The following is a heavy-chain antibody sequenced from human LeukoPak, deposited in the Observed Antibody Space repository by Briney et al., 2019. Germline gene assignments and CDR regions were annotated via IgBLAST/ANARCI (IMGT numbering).Heavy chain of an antibody. CDR3: ARDVVVVAATQRGYFDY. Sequence: ASVKVSCKASGYTFTSLAMNWVRQATGQGLEWMGWINTDTGNPTYAQGFTGRFVFSLDTSVSTAYLQISSLKAEDTAVYYCARDVVVVAATQRGYFDYWGQGTLVTVSS. CDR1: GYTFTSLA. CDR2: INTDTGNP. D-gene: IGHD2-15*01. J-gene: IGHJ4*02. V-gene: IGHV7-4-1*02.